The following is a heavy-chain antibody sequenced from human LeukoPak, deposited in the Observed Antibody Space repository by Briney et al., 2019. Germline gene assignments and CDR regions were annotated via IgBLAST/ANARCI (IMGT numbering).Heavy chain of an antibody. D-gene: IGHD1-7*01. CDR2: ISYDGSNK. J-gene: IGHJ3*02. Sequence: GGSLRLSCAASGFTFSSYAMHWVRQAPGKGLEWVAVISYDGSNKYYADSVKGRFTISRDNSKNTLYLQMNSLRAEDTAVYYCATSMKLPHAFDIWGQGTMVTVSS. V-gene: IGHV3-30-3*01. CDR3: ATSMKLPHAFDI. CDR1: GFTFSSYA.